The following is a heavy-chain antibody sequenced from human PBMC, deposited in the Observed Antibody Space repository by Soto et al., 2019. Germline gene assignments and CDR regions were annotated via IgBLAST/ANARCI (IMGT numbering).Heavy chain of an antibody. CDR1: GFTFNAYW. CDR3: VRDRTEYGSYGSTYYDVFDI. J-gene: IGHJ3*02. V-gene: IGHV3-7*05. CDR2: INRDGTEK. D-gene: IGHD6-6*01. Sequence: EVQLVESGGGLVQPGGSLRLSCAASGFTFNAYWMTWVRQAPGKGLEWVANINRDGTEKNYVDSVKGRFTVSRDNAKNSLNLQMYSLRAEDTAVYYCVRDRTEYGSYGSTYYDVFDIWGQGTKVTGSS.